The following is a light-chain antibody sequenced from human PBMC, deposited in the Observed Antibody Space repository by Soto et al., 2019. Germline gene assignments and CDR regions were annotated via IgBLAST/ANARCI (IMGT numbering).Light chain of an antibody. V-gene: IGKV1-6*01. J-gene: IGKJ4*01. CDR2: AAS. CDR3: LQDFAYPLT. CDR1: QGVSND. Sequence: AIQMTQSPSSLSASVGDRVTITCRASQGVSNDVGWYQQKPGKAPRLLIYAASTLQSGVPSRFSGSQSATDFTLTLSSLQPEDCATYYCLQDFAYPLTFGGGTKVEIK.